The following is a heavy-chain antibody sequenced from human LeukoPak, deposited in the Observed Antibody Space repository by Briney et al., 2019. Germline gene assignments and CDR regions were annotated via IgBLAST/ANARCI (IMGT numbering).Heavy chain of an antibody. CDR1: GFTFSSYW. V-gene: IGHV3-7*01. J-gene: IGHJ6*02. D-gene: IGHD2-2*01. CDR2: IKQDGSEK. CDR3: ARGRRYCTTITCYGEGYYYYGMDV. Sequence: GGSLRLSCAASGFTFSSYWMSWVRQAPGKGLEWVANIKQDGSEKYYADSVKGRFTISRDNSKNTLYLQMNSLSAEDTAVYFCARGRRYCTTITCYGEGYYYYGMDVWGQGTTVTVSS.